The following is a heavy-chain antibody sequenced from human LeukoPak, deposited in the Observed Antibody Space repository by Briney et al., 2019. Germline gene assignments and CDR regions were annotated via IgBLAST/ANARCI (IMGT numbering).Heavy chain of an antibody. J-gene: IGHJ3*02. Sequence: GESLKISCKGSGYRFTSYWIGWVRQMPGKGLEWMGIIYPGDSDTRYSPSFQGQVTISADKSISTAYLQWSSLKASDTAMYYCASQAQRWLHNWDAFDIWGQGTMVTVSS. D-gene: IGHD5-24*01. CDR1: GYRFTSYW. CDR2: IYPGDSDT. CDR3: ASQAQRWLHNWDAFDI. V-gene: IGHV5-51*01.